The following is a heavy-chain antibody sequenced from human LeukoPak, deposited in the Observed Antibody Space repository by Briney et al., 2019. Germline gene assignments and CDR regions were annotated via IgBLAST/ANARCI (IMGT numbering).Heavy chain of an antibody. CDR1: GGSISSYY. Sequence: SETLSLTCTVSGGSISSYYWSWIRQPPGKGLEWIGYIYYSGSTNYNPSLKSRVTISVDTSKNQFSLKLSSVTAADTAVYYCARGKAAGLCQGWFDPWGQGTLVTVSS. CDR3: ARGKAAGLCQGWFDP. D-gene: IGHD6-13*01. V-gene: IGHV4-59*01. J-gene: IGHJ5*02. CDR2: IYYSGST.